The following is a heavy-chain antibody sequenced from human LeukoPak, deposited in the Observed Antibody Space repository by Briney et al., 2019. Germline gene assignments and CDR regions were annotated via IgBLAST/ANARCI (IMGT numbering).Heavy chain of an antibody. CDR3: ARVARGAGYNFDY. J-gene: IGHJ4*02. Sequence: PSETLSLTCSVSGGSISSSFWTWIRQPPGKGLEWIGCIFYSGSTNYNPSLKSRVTISVDTSKNQLSLKVTSVTAADTAVYYCARVARGAGYNFDYWGQGTLVTVSS. D-gene: IGHD5-24*01. CDR1: GGSISSSF. CDR2: IFYSGST. V-gene: IGHV4-59*01.